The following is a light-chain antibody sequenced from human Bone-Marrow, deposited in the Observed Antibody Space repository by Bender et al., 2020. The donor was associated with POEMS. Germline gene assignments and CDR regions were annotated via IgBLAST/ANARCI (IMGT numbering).Light chain of an antibody. CDR3: QAWDTSSVV. CDR2: DDG. V-gene: IGLV3-21*02. J-gene: IGLJ2*01. CDR1: NIGSES. Sequence: SNVLTQAPSVSVAPGQTARITCGGNNIGSESVHWYQQKPGQAPVLVVHDDGDRPAGIPERFSGPKSGNTATLTISRVEAGDEADYYCQAWDTSSVVFGGGTKLTVL.